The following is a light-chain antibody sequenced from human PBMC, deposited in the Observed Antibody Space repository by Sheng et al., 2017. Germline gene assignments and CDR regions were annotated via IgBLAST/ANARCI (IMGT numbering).Light chain of an antibody. J-gene: IGKJ4*01. V-gene: IGKV3-20*01. CDR1: QSVDSRY. Sequence: DIXLTQSPGTLSLSPGERATLSCRTSQSVDSRYLAWYQKKPGQSPRLLIYETSTRATGIPDRFSGSGSGTDFTLTIGRLEPEDFAVYYCQQYGSTPRGTFGGGTKVEIK. CDR2: ETS. CDR3: QQYGSTPRGT.